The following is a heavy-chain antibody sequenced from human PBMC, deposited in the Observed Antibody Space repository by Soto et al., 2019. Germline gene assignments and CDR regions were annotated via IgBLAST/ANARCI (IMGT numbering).Heavy chain of an antibody. CDR2: IYYSGST. J-gene: IGHJ4*02. V-gene: IGHV4-59*08. CDR3: ARHSPTVSGYEPYSSSLYYFDY. CDR1: GGSISSYY. Sequence: PSETLSLTCTVSGGSISSYYWSWIRQPPGKELEWIGYIYYSGSTNYNPSLKSRVTISVDTSKNQFSLKLSSVTAADTAVYYCARHSPTVSGYEPYSSSLYYFDYWGQGTLVTVSS. D-gene: IGHD6-13*01.